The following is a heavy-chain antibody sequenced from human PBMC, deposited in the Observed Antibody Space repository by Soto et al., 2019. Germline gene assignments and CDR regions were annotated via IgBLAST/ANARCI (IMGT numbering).Heavy chain of an antibody. CDR2: ISSSGSTI. CDR1: GGTCSGYY. V-gene: IGHV3-11*01. CDR3: QRDNGLNRY. D-gene: IGHD2-8*01. J-gene: IGHJ4*02. Sequence: WESXRLSCASSGGTCSGYYRSWIRQAPGKGLEWVSYISSSGSTIYYADSVNGRFTISRDNAKNSLYLQMNSLRAEETDVYSRQRDNGLNRYWGPGTPVTVSS.